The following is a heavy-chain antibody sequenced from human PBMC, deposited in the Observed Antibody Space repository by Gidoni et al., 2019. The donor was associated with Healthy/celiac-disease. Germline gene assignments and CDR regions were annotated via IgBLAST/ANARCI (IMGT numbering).Heavy chain of an antibody. CDR1: GGSISSYY. Sequence: QVQLQESGPGLVKPSETLSLTCTVSGGSISSYYWSWIRQPPGKGLEWIGYIYYSGSTNYNPSLKSRVTISVDTSKNQFSLKLSSVTAADTAVYYCARDNSSSWYPSFYPFDPWGQGTLVTVSS. J-gene: IGHJ5*02. D-gene: IGHD6-13*01. CDR3: ARDNSSSWYPSFYPFDP. CDR2: IYYSGST. V-gene: IGHV4-59*01.